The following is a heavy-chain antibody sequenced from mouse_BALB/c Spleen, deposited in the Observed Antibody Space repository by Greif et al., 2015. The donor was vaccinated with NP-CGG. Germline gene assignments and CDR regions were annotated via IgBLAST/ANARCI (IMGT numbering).Heavy chain of an antibody. CDR2: ISNLAYSI. J-gene: IGHJ1*01. D-gene: IGHD1-1*01. V-gene: IGHV5-15*02. CDR1: GFTFSDYG. Sequence: EVKLVESGGGLVQPGGSRKLSCAASGFTFSDYGMAWVRPAPGKGPERVAFISNLAYSIYYADTVTGRFTISRENAKNTLYLEMSSLRSEDTAMYYCARDYGSSDWYFDVWGAGTTVTVSS. CDR3: ARDYGSSDWYFDV.